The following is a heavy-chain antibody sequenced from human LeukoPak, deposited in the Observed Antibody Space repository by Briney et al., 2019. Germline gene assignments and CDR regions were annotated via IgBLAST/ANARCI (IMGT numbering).Heavy chain of an antibody. Sequence: QPGGSLRLSCAASGFTFSSYGMHWVRQAPGKGLEWVAVIWYDGSNKYYADSVKGRFTISRDNSKNTLYLQMNSLRAEDTAVYYCATQLEPRGGGAFDIWGQGTMVTVSS. CDR2: IWYDGSNK. V-gene: IGHV3-33*08. CDR1: GFTFSSYG. CDR3: ATQLEPRGGGAFDI. D-gene: IGHD1-1*01. J-gene: IGHJ3*02.